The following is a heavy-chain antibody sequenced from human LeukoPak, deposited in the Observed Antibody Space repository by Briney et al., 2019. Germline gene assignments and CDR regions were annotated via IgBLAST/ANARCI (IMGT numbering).Heavy chain of an antibody. CDR1: GYTFTSYD. Sequence: ASVKVSCKASGYTFTSYDINWVRQATGQGLEWMGWVNPNSGHTGFAQKFQGRVSMTTNTSISTAYMEVRSLKSEDTAVYYCARGAPGSSCSGGSCPYFVFWGQGTLVSVSS. D-gene: IGHD2-15*01. V-gene: IGHV1-8*01. J-gene: IGHJ4*02. CDR3: ARGAPGSSCSGGSCPYFVF. CDR2: VNPNSGHT.